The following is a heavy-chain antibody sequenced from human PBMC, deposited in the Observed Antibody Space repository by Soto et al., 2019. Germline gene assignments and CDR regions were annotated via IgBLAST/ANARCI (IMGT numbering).Heavy chain of an antibody. D-gene: IGHD3-10*01. V-gene: IGHV3-9*01. J-gene: IGHJ6*02. CDR1: GFTFDDYA. CDR3: AKDRGSGSYAVNDHYYGLDV. Sequence: EEQLVESEGGLVQPGRSLRLSCAASGFTFDDYAMHWVRQAPGKGLEWVSGINWNSGTIGSAESVKGRFPISINNAKTSLYLQMNSLRAEDTALYYCAKDRGSGSYAVNDHYYGLDVWGPGTTVTVSS. CDR2: INWNSGTI.